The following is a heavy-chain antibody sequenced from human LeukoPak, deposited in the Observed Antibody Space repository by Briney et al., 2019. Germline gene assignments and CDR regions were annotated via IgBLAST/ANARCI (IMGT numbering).Heavy chain of an antibody. V-gene: IGHV1-2*02. Sequence: ASVKVSCKASGYTFTSYYMHWVRQAPGQGLEWMGWINSNSGGTNYAQKFQGRVTMTRDTSISTAYMELRSLRSDDTAVYYCARFPTYYDFWSDYKYYYYMDVWGKGTTVTVSS. CDR1: GYTFTSYY. D-gene: IGHD3-3*01. CDR3: ARFPTYYDFWSDYKYYYYMDV. CDR2: INSNSGGT. J-gene: IGHJ6*03.